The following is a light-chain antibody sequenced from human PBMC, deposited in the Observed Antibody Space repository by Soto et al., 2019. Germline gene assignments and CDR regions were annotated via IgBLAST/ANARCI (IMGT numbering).Light chain of an antibody. CDR2: GNS. J-gene: IGLJ3*02. Sequence: QAVVTQPPSVSGAPGQRVTISCTGSGANIGAGFDVHWYQQFPGTAPKLLIYGNSNRPSGVPDRFSGSKSGTSASLAITGLQTEDEADYYCQSYDSYLTWVFGGGTKLTVL. CDR1: GANIGAGFD. CDR3: QSYDSYLTWV. V-gene: IGLV1-40*01.